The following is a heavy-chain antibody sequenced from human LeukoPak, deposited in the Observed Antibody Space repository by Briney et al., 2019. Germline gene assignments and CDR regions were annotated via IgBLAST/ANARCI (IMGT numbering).Heavy chain of an antibody. CDR2: INHNGNVN. Sequence: GGSLRLSCEASAFIFSGHWLNWARQAPGKGLEWVASINHNGNVNYYVDSAKGRFTISRDNAKNSLYLQMSNLRAEDTAVYFCARGGGLDVWGQGATVTVSS. D-gene: IGHD3-16*01. J-gene: IGHJ6*02. V-gene: IGHV3-7*03. CDR3: ARGGGLDV. CDR1: AFIFSGHW.